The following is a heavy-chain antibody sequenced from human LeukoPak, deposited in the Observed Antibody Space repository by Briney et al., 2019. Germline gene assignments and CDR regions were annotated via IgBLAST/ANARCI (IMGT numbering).Heavy chain of an antibody. CDR3: ARVLRSDFWSGYYYFDY. V-gene: IGHV3-33*01. J-gene: IGHJ4*02. CDR2: IWYDGSNK. D-gene: IGHD3-3*01. Sequence: GGSLRLSCAASGFTFSSYGMHWVRQAPGKGLEWVAVIWYDGSNKYYADSVKGRFTISRDNSKNTLYLQMNSLRAEDTAVYYCARVLRSDFWSGYYYFDYWGQGTLVTVSS. CDR1: GFTFSSYG.